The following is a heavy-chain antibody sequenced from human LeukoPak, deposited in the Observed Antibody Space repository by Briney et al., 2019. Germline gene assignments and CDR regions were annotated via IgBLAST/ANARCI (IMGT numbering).Heavy chain of an antibody. D-gene: IGHD3-3*01. V-gene: IGHV3-74*01. CDR3: VRERNNFWSGHHSIFDS. CDR2: INNDGSST. CDR1: GFIFSDHW. J-gene: IGHJ4*02. Sequence: GGSPRLSCAASGFIFSDHWMHWVRQAPGKGLVWLSRINNDGSSTIYADSVKGRFTFSRDNAENTLFLEMSSLRVEDTAVYYCVRERNNFWSGHHSIFDSWGQGTLVTVSS.